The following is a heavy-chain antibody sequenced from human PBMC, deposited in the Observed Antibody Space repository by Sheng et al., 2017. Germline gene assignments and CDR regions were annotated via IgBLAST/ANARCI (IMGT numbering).Heavy chain of an antibody. CDR3: AKDSHYYDFWSGYQAPYYYYGMDV. J-gene: IGHJ6*02. CDR1: GFTFSSYA. V-gene: IGHV3-23*01. CDR2: ISGSGGST. D-gene: IGHD3-3*01. Sequence: EVQLLESGGGLVQPGGSLRLSCAASGFTFSSYAMSWVRQAPGKGLEWVSAISGSGGSTYYADSVKGRFTISRDNSKNTLYLQMNSLRAEDTAVYYCAKDSHYYDFWSGYQAPYYYYGMDVWGQGTTV.